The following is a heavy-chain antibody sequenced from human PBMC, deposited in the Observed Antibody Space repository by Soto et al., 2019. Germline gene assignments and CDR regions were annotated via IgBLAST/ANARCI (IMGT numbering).Heavy chain of an antibody. CDR3: AKDRYLRYRFDY. J-gene: IGHJ4*02. CDR2: ISYDGSNK. CDR1: GFTFSSYG. V-gene: IGHV3-30*18. D-gene: IGHD1-1*01. Sequence: QVQLVESGGGVVQPGRSLRLSCAASGFTFSSYGMHWVRQAPGKGLEWVAVISYDGSNKYYADSVKGRFTISRDNSKNKLYLQMNRLRAEATAVYLLAKDRYLRYRFDYWGQGTLVTVST.